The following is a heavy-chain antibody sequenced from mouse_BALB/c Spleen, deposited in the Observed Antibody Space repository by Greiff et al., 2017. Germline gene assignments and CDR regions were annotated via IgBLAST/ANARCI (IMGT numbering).Heavy chain of an antibody. Sequence: QVQLQQSGAELVKPGASVKLSCKASGYTFTSYYMYWVKQRPGQGLEWIGEINPSNGGTNFNEKFKSKATLTVDKSSSTAYMQLSSLTSEDSAVYYCTRDGYYPMDYWGQGTSVPVSS. CDR3: TRDGYYPMDY. J-gene: IGHJ4*01. CDR2: INPSNGGT. V-gene: IGHV1S81*02. CDR1: GYTFTSYY. D-gene: IGHD2-3*01.